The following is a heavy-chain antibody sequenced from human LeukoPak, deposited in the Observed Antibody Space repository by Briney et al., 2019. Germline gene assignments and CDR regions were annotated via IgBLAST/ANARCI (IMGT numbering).Heavy chain of an antibody. V-gene: IGHV3-48*03. J-gene: IGHJ6*02. CDR2: ISSSGSTI. CDR3: ARDLRVLLWFGDPSGSYGMDV. D-gene: IGHD3-10*01. CDR1: GFTFGSYE. Sequence: GGSLRLSYAASGFTFGSYEMNWVRQAPGKGLEWVSYISSSGSTIYYADSVKGRFTISRDNAKNSLYLQMNSLRAEDTAVYYCARDLRVLLWFGDPSGSYGMDVWGQGTTVTVSS.